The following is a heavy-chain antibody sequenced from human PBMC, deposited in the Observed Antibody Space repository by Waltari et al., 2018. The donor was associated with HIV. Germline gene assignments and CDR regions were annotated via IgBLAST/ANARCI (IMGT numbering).Heavy chain of an antibody. D-gene: IGHD3-16*01. CDR3: ARGKGGSPTPDY. CDR1: GGSFRGYY. J-gene: IGHJ4*02. Sequence: QVQLQQWGAGLLKPSETLSLTCAVYGGSFRGYYCSWIRQPPGKGLEWIGEINHSGSTNYNPSLKSRVTISVDTSKNQFSLKLSSVTAADTAVYYCARGKGGSPTPDYWGQGTLVTVSS. V-gene: IGHV4-34*01. CDR2: INHSGST.